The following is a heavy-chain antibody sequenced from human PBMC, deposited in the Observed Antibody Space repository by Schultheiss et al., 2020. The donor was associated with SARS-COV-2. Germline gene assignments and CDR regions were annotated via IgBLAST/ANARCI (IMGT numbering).Heavy chain of an antibody. CDR3: AREGAAAGGDY. J-gene: IGHJ4*02. CDR2: ISYDGSNK. V-gene: IGHV3-30*04. Sequence: GESLKISCAASGFTFSSYEMNWVRQAPGKGLEWVAVISYDGSNKYYADSVKGRFTISRDNAKNSLYLQMNSLRAEDTAVYYCAREGAAAGGDYWGQGTLVTVSS. D-gene: IGHD6-13*01. CDR1: GFTFSSYE.